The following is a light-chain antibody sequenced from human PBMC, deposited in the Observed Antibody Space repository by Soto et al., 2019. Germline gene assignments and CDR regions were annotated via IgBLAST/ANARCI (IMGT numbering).Light chain of an antibody. CDR1: QSISSY. CDR2: AAS. Sequence: DIQMTQSPSSLSASVGDRVTITCRASQSISSYLNWYQQKPGKAPKLLIYAASSLQSGVPSRFSGSGSGTDFTLTISSLQPEDFATYDGQQRYSTLWTFGQGTKVDIK. CDR3: QQRYSTLWT. V-gene: IGKV1-39*01. J-gene: IGKJ1*01.